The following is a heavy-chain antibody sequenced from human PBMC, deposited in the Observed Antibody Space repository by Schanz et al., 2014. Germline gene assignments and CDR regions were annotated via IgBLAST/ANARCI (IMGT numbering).Heavy chain of an antibody. CDR1: GFTFSDYY. J-gene: IGHJ3*02. CDR3: ARENLNWEAFDI. CDR2: ISRDGTTS. Sequence: VQLLESGGGLVKPGGSLRLSCAASGFTFSDYYMNWIRQAPGKGLEWLSYISRDGTTSYYADSVKGRFTISRDNAKNSLYLEMTSLRGEDTAVYYCARENLNWEAFDIWGQGTVVTVSS. V-gene: IGHV3-11*01. D-gene: IGHD7-27*01.